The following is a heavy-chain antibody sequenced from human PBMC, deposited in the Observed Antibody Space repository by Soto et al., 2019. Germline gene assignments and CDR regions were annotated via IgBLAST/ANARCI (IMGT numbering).Heavy chain of an antibody. D-gene: IGHD2-15*01. Sequence: SGASTSRQAYLACWIRQHQRKGLEWIGYIYYSGSTYYNPSLKSRVSISVDTSKNHFSLKLSSVTAADTAMYYCAGFSVGEATEINLFDSWAQGSLV. J-gene: IGHJ5*01. CDR1: GASTSRQAYL. CDR3: AGFSVGEATEINLFDS. CDR2: IYYSGST. V-gene: IGHV4-30-4*06.